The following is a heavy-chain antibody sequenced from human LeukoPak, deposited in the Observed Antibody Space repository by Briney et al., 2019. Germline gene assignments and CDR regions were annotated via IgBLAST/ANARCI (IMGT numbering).Heavy chain of an antibody. CDR1: GYTFTGYY. V-gene: IGHV1-18*03. CDR2: ISAYNGNT. Sequence: ASVKVSCKASGYTFTGYYMHWVRQAPGQGLEWMGWISAYNGNTNYAQKLQGRVTMTTDTSTSTAYMELRSLRSDDMAVYYCARTFPVGANGYWGQGTLVTVSS. CDR3: ARTFPVGANGY. D-gene: IGHD1-26*01. J-gene: IGHJ4*02.